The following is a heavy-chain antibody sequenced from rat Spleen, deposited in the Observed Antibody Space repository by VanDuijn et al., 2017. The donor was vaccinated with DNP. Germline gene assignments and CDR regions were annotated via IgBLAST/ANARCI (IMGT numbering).Heavy chain of an antibody. CDR1: GFNFNDYW. D-gene: IGHD1-12*01. V-gene: IGHV5-7*01. J-gene: IGHJ4*01. CDR3: ARHRTIMPYYYAMDA. CDR2: LSYNGGTP. Sequence: EVKLVESGGGLVQPGRSLKLSCAASGFNFNDYWMGWVRQAPGKGLEWVATLSYNGGTPYYRDSVKGRFTISRDNAQSTLYLQMDSLRSEDTATYYCARHRTIMPYYYAMDAWGQGASVTVSS.